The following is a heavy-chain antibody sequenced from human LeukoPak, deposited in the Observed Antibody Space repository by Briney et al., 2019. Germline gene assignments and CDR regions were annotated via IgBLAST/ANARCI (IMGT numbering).Heavy chain of an antibody. J-gene: IGHJ4*02. D-gene: IGHD6-13*01. Sequence: GGSLRLSCAASGFTFSRHWMSWVRQAPGKGLEWVANIKQDGTATYYVDSVKGRFTISRDNTKNSLYLQMNSLRAEDTAVYYCARISIAAAGDFDFWGQGTLVTVSS. CDR3: ARISIAAAGDFDF. CDR1: GFTFSRHW. V-gene: IGHV3-7*05. CDR2: IKQDGTAT.